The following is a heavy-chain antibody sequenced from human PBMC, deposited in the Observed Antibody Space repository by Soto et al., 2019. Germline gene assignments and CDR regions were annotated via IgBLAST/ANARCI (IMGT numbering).Heavy chain of an antibody. CDR1: GFTFSSYA. Sequence: QVQLVESGGGVVQPGRSLRLSCAASGFTFSSYAMHWVRQAPGKGLEWVAVISYDGSNKYYADSVKGRFTISRDNSKNTLYLQMNSLRAEDTAVYYCAREVGKAVAGYYFDYWGRGTLVTVSS. J-gene: IGHJ4*02. V-gene: IGHV3-30-3*01. CDR3: AREVGKAVAGYYFDY. D-gene: IGHD6-19*01. CDR2: ISYDGSNK.